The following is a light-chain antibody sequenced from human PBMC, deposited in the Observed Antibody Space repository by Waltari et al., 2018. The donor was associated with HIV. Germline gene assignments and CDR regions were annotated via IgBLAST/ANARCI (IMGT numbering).Light chain of an antibody. J-gene: IGLJ3*02. CDR3: NSYAGSNNWV. V-gene: IGLV2-8*01. CDR1: SSHFVSSKY. Sequence: QSALTLPPSAPGPPGHSSTISCSGTSSHFVSSKYVSWYQQHPGKAPNLMIYEFNQRPSGVPDRFSGSKSANTASLTVSGLQADDEADYYCNSYAGSNNWVFGGGTKLTVL. CDR2: EFN.